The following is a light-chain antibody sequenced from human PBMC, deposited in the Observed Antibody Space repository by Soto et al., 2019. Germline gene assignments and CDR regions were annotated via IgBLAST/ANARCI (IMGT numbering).Light chain of an antibody. Sequence: EIVLTQSPATLSLSPAEGAPLTCRASQSVSIYLAWYQQKPGQAPRLLIYEASSRATGVPDRFSGSGSGTDFTLTISILEPEDFAVYYCQQYNTWPPWTFGQGTNVYIK. J-gene: IGKJ1*01. CDR3: QQYNTWPPWT. V-gene: IGKV3-11*01. CDR1: QSVSIY. CDR2: EAS.